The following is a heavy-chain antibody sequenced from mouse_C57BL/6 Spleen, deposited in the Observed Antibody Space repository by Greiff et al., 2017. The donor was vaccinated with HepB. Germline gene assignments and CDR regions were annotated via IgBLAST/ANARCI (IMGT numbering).Heavy chain of an antibody. CDR1: GFTFSSYG. CDR3: AREAARRDFDY. J-gene: IGHJ2*01. V-gene: IGHV5-6*02. D-gene: IGHD6-1*01. CDR2: ISSGGSYT. Sequence: EVMLVESGGDLVKPGGSLKLSCAASGFTFSSYGMSWVRQTPDKRLEWVATISSGGSYTYYPDSVKGRFTISRDNAKNTLYLQMSSLKSEDTAMYYCAREAARRDFDYWGQGTTLTVSS.